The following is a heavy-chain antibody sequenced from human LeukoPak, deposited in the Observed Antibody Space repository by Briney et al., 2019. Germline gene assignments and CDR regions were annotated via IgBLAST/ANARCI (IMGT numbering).Heavy chain of an antibody. Sequence: GGSLRLSCAAPGITLSNYNMNWVRQAPGKGLEWISAITSSSSYTFYADSVKGRFTISRDNAQNSLYLQMNSLRVEDTAIYYCARDPYNGAYSEGYYYYFMDVWGKGTTVTISS. V-gene: IGHV3-21*01. CDR1: GITLSNYN. CDR2: ITSSSSYT. J-gene: IGHJ6*03. D-gene: IGHD1-1*01. CDR3: ARDPYNGAYSEGYYYYFMDV.